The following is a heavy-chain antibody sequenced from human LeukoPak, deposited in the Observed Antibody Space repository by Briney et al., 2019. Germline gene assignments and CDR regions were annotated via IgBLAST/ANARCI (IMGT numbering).Heavy chain of an antibody. CDR2: IYPNTGGT. CDR1: GYTFTDYH. D-gene: IGHD6-19*01. J-gene: IGHJ4*02. Sequence: ASVKVSCKASGYTFTDYHIHWVRQAPGQGLEWIGWIYPNTGGTNYPQQFEGRITMTRDTSISTAYMELTRLRFDDTAVYYCATGINYNSGWYGSFDSWGQGSLVTVSS. CDR3: ATGINYNSGWYGSFDS. V-gene: IGHV1-2*02.